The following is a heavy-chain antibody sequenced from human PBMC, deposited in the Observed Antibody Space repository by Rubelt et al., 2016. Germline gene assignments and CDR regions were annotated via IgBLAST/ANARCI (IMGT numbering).Heavy chain of an antibody. V-gene: IGHV2-70*15. Sequence: QVTLRESGPALVKPTQTLTLTCTFSGFSLSTSGMCVSWIRQPPGKALEWLARIDWDDDHYYSTSLKTRLTISKDTSKNQVVLTMTNMDPVDTATYYCARILLPDYYDSSGGMDVWGQGTTVTVSS. J-gene: IGHJ6*02. D-gene: IGHD3-22*01. CDR1: GFSLSTSGMC. CDR3: ARILLPDYYDSSGGMDV. CDR2: IDWDDDH.